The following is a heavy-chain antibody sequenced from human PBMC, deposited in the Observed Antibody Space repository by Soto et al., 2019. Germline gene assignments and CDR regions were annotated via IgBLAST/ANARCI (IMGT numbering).Heavy chain of an antibody. V-gene: IGHV4-34*01. J-gene: IGHJ6*03. D-gene: IGHD3-10*01. CDR1: GVSFSGYY. CDR2: INDSGST. Sequence: SETLSLTCAVYGVSFSGYYCIWIRQPPGKGLEWIGEINDSGSTNYNPSLKSRVTISVDTSKSQFSLKLSSVTAADTAVYYCARSIGVFYYYVDVWGKGTTVTVSS. CDR3: ARSIGVFYYYVDV.